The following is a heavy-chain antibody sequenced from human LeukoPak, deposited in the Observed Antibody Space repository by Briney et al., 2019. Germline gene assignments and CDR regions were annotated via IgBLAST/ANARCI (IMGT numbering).Heavy chain of an antibody. Sequence: SETLSLTCSVSGYSFTSGHYWGWIRQPPGKGLEWIANIYHTGSAHYNPSLKSRVTISVDTSKNQFSLKLSSVTAADTAVYYCARDHRYYYDSSGYQPDAFDIWGQGTMVTVSS. CDR3: ARDHRYYYDSSGYQPDAFDI. CDR1: GYSFTSGHY. J-gene: IGHJ3*02. D-gene: IGHD3-22*01. V-gene: IGHV4-38-2*02. CDR2: IYHTGSA.